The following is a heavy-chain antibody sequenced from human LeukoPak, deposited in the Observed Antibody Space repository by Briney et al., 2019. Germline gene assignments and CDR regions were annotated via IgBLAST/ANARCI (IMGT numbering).Heavy chain of an antibody. V-gene: IGHV4-61*01. D-gene: IGHD2-2*02. CDR3: ARADCSSISCYRWGSWFDP. Sequence: PSETLSLTCTVSGGSVSSGSYYWSWIRQPPGKGLEWIGYIYYGGSTNYNPSLKSRVTISVDTSKNQFSLKLSSVTAADTAVYYCARADCSSISCYRWGSWFDPWGQGILVTVSS. CDR2: IYYGGST. CDR1: GGSVSSGSYY. J-gene: IGHJ5*02.